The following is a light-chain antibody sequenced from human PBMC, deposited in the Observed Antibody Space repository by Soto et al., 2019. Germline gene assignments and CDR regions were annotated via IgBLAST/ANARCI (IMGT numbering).Light chain of an antibody. V-gene: IGKV3-20*01. Sequence: EIVLMQSPGTLSLSPGERATLSCRASQTLRRTYIAWYQQKPGQAPRVLIYGASKRATGIPDRFSGSGSETDFSLTISRLEPEDFAVYYCHQYDNAPQTYGQGTKVDIK. CDR2: GAS. CDR1: QTLRRTY. CDR3: HQYDNAPQT. J-gene: IGKJ2*01.